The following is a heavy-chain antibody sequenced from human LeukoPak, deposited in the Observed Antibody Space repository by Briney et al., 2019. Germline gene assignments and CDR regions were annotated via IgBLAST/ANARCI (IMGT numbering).Heavy chain of an antibody. Sequence: GGSLRLSCSVSGFTFRSYEMNWVRQAPGTGLEWVSSITSSSSYIYYADSVKGRFTISRDNAKNSLYLQMDSLRVEDTAEYYCARDPYSGNYGAYYYYYMDVWGKGTTVTVSS. D-gene: IGHD1-26*01. CDR3: ARDPYSGNYGAYYYYYMDV. J-gene: IGHJ6*03. CDR2: ITSSSSYI. V-gene: IGHV3-21*06. CDR1: GFTFRSYE.